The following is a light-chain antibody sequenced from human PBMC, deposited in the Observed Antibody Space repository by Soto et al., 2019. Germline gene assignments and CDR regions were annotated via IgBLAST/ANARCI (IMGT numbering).Light chain of an antibody. J-gene: IGKJ1*01. CDR2: AVS. CDR1: QTISSS. CDR3: QHYNSYSEA. V-gene: IGKV1-39*01. Sequence: DIQMTQSPSSLSAFVGDRVTITCRTSQTISSSLNWYQQKLGKAPKLLIYAVSNLQSGVPSRFSGSGSGTDFTLTISSLQPEDFATYYCQHYNSYSEAFGQGTKVELK.